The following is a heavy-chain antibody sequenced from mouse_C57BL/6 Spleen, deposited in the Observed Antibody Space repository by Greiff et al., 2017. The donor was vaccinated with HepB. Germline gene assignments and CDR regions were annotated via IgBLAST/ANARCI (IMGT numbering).Heavy chain of an antibody. J-gene: IGHJ4*01. V-gene: IGHV3-6*01. D-gene: IGHD1-1*01. CDR1: GYSITSGYY. Sequence: ESGPGLVKPSQSLSLTCSVTGYSITSGYYWNWIRQFPGNKLEWMGYISYDGSNNYNPSLKNRIPITRDTSKNQFFLKLNSVTTENTATYYCARDSDYYGSSYDAMDYWGQGTSVTVSS. CDR2: ISYDGSN. CDR3: ARDSDYYGSSYDAMDY.